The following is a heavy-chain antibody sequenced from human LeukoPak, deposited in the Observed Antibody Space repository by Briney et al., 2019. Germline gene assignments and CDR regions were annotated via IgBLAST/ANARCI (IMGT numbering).Heavy chain of an antibody. CDR1: GGSISSSNW. D-gene: IGHD5-18*01. J-gene: IGHJ6*03. CDR3: ARDTAMRPYYYMDV. V-gene: IGHV4-4*02. CDR2: IYHSGST. Sequence: PSETLSLTCAVSGGSISSSNWWSWVRQPPGKGLEWIGEIYHSGSTNYNPSLKSRVTISVDKSKNQFSLKLSSVTAADTAVYYCARDTAMRPYYYMDVWGKGTTVTVSS.